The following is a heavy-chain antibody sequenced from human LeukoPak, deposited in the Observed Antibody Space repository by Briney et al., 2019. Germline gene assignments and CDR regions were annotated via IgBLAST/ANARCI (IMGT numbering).Heavy chain of an antibody. D-gene: IGHD3-22*01. V-gene: IGHV4-31*03. J-gene: IGHJ4*02. Sequence: SQTLSLTRTVSGGSISSGGYYWSWIRQHPGKGLEWIGYIYYSGSTYYNPSLKSRVTISVDTSKNQFSLKLSSVTAADTAVYYCARGPLSLTYYYDSSGFDYWGQGTLVTVSS. CDR3: ARGPLSLTYYYDSSGFDY. CDR1: GGSISSGGYY. CDR2: IYYSGST.